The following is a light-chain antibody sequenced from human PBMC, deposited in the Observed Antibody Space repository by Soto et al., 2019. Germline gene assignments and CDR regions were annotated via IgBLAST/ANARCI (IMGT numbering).Light chain of an antibody. CDR2: DVS. J-gene: IGLJ1*01. V-gene: IGLV2-14*01. Sequence: QSVLTQPASVSGSPGQSITISCTGTSSDVGAYNYVSWYQQHPGKAPKLMIYDVSNRPSGVSNRFSGSKSGNTASLTISGLQAEDEADYYCSSYTSSSTLVFGTGTKITVX. CDR3: SSYTSSSTLV. CDR1: SSDVGAYNY.